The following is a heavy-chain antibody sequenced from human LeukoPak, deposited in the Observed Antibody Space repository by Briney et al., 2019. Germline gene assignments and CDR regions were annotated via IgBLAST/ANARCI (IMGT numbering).Heavy chain of an antibody. J-gene: IGHJ4*02. Sequence: PGGSLRLSCSASRFTFSRYAMHWVRQAPGKGLEWVAVISYDGSNKYYADSVKGRFTISRDNSKNTLYLQMNSLRAEDTAVYYCAKLMASIAVIGNTDYWGQGTLVTVSS. CDR1: RFTFSRYA. V-gene: IGHV3-30*04. CDR2: ISYDGSNK. CDR3: AKLMASIAVIGNTDY. D-gene: IGHD6-19*01.